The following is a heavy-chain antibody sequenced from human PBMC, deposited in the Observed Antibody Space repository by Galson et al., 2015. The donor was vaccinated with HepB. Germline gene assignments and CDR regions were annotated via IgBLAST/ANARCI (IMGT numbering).Heavy chain of an antibody. J-gene: IGHJ4*02. CDR1: GFTFSSYA. CDR2: ISGSGGST. D-gene: IGHD4-23*01. V-gene: IGHV3-23*01. CDR3: AKDQSLGNSEFDY. Sequence: SLRLSCAASGFTFSSYAMSWVRQAPGKGLEWVSAISGSGGSTYYADSVKGRFTISRDNSKNTLYLQMNSLRAEDTAVYYCAKDQSLGNSEFDYWGQGTLVTVSS.